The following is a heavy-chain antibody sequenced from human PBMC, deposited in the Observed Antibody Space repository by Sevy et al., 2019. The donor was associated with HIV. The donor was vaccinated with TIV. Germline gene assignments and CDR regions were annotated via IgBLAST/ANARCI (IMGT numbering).Heavy chain of an antibody. V-gene: IGHV3-30-3*01. J-gene: IGHJ4*02. CDR1: GFNFRTHA. CDR3: ARDSGYSPYDYPGNY. D-gene: IGHD5-12*01. Sequence: GGSLRLSCAASGFNFRTHAMHWVRHAPGRGLEWVAVISYAGDTKYNTDSVKGRFTISRDNSKNTLFLQMNSPRPEDTAVYYCARDSGYSPYDYPGNYWGQGTLVTVSS. CDR2: ISYAGDTK.